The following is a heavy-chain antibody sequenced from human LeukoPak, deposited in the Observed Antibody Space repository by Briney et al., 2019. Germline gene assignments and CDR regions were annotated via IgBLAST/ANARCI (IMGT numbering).Heavy chain of an antibody. D-gene: IGHD1-26*01. V-gene: IGHV1-46*01. CDR2: INPSGGYT. CDR3: ARQDGAYGMDV. CDR1: GYTFTSYY. Sequence: GASVKVSCKASGYTFTSYYMHWVRQAPGQGPEWMGIINPSGGYTTYAQRFQGRVTMTRDTSTSTVYMELSSLRSEDTAVYYCARQDGAYGMDVWGQGTTVTVSS. J-gene: IGHJ6*02.